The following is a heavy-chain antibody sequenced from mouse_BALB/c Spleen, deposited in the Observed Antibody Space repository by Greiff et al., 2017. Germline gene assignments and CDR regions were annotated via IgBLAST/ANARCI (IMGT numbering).Heavy chain of an antibody. CDR2: ISSGSSTI. CDR3: ARWGYYGVYYAMDY. J-gene: IGHJ4*01. Sequence: EVQVVESGPGLVAPSQSLSITCTVSGFSLTGYGVNWVRQAPEKGLEWVAYISSGSSTIYYADTVKGRFTISRDNPKNTLFLQMTSLRSEDTAMYYCARWGYYGVYYAMDYWGQGTSVTVSS. CDR1: GFSLTGYG. D-gene: IGHD1-1*01. V-gene: IGHV5-17*02.